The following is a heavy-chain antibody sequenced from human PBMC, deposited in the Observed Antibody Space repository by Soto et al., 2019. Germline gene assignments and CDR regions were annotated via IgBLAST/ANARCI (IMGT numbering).Heavy chain of an antibody. CDR1: GGSISSSSYY. Sequence: ETLSLTCTVSGGSISSSSYYWGWIRQPPGKGLEWIGSIYYSGSTYYNQSLKSRVTISVDTSKNPFSLKLSSVTAADTAVYYCASLAYYDFWSGYYYYMDVWGKGTTVTVSS. CDR2: IYYSGST. CDR3: ASLAYYDFWSGYYYYMDV. D-gene: IGHD3-3*01. V-gene: IGHV4-39*01. J-gene: IGHJ6*03.